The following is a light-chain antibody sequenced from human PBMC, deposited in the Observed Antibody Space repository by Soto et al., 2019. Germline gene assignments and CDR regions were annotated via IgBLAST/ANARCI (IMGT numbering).Light chain of an antibody. CDR3: QQYNNWPPT. CDR2: GAS. Sequence: EIVMTQSPATLSVSPGERATLSCRASQSVSGNLAWYQQKPGQAPRLLLYGASTRATGIPARFRGSGSGTEFTLTISSLQAEDFAVYYWQQYNNWPPTFGQGTKVEIK. J-gene: IGKJ1*01. CDR1: QSVSGN. V-gene: IGKV3D-15*01.